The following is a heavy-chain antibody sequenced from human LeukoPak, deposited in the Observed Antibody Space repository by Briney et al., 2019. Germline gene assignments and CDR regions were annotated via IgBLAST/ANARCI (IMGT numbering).Heavy chain of an antibody. CDR2: ISGSGGSR. V-gene: IGHV3-23*01. CDR3: ARPTTYYYDSSGYGGAFDI. CDR1: GFTFSSFW. J-gene: IGHJ3*02. D-gene: IGHD3-22*01. Sequence: GGSLRLSCAVSGFTFSSFWMHWVRQAPGKGLEWVSYISGSGGSRNYVDSVKGRFTISRDNSKNTLFLQMNSLRAEDTAVYYCARPTTYYYDSSGYGGAFDIWGQGTMVTVSS.